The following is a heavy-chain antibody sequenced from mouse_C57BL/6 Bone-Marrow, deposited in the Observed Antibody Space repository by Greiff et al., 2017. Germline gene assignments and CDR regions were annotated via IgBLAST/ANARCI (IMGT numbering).Heavy chain of an antibody. D-gene: IGHD2-4*01. Sequence: VQLKESGAELVRPGASVKLSCTASGFNIKDDYMHWVKQRPEQGLEWIGWIDPENGDTEYASKFQGKATITADTSSNPAYLQLSSLTSEDTAVYYCTTGIYYDYDEGDYWGQGTTLTVSS. CDR3: TTGIYYDYDEGDY. J-gene: IGHJ2*01. CDR2: IDPENGDT. V-gene: IGHV14-4*01. CDR1: GFNIKDDY.